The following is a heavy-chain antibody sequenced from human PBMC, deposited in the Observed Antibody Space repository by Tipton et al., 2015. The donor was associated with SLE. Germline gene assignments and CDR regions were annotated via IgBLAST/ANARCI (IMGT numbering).Heavy chain of an antibody. V-gene: IGHV1-69*05. CDR2: IIPILGTA. Sequence: QSGPEVKKPGSSVKVSCKASGGTFSSYAISWARQAPGQGLEWMGGIIPILGTANYAQKFQGRVTITTDESTSTAYMELSSLRSEDTAVYYCARGRGAARPFDYWGQGTLVTVSS. CDR3: ARGRGAARPFDY. J-gene: IGHJ4*02. D-gene: IGHD6-6*01. CDR1: GGTFSSYA.